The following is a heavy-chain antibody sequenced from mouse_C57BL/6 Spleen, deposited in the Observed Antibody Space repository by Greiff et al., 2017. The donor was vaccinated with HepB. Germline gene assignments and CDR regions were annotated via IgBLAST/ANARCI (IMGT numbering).Heavy chain of an antibody. Sequence: VQLKESGGGLVQPKGSLKLSCAASGFTFNTYAMHWVRQAPGKGLEWVARIRSKSSNYATYYADSVKDRFTISRDDSQSMLYLQMNNLKTEDTAMYYCVREVDYDGRPWFAYWGQGTLVTVSA. CDR1: GFTFNTYA. CDR2: IRSKSSNYAT. J-gene: IGHJ3*01. CDR3: VREVDYDGRPWFAY. V-gene: IGHV10-3*01. D-gene: IGHD2-4*01.